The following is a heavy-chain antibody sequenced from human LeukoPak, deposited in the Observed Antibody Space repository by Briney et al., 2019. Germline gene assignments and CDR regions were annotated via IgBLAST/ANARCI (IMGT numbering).Heavy chain of an antibody. CDR1: GFTFSSYW. J-gene: IGHJ4*02. CDR3: ARQAYCGGDCYSGSSDY. Sequence: GGSLRLSCAASGFTFSSYWMSWVRQAPGKGLEWVANIKQDGSEKYYVDSVKGRFTISRDNAKNSLYLQMNSLRAEDTAVYYCARQAYCGGDCYSGSSDYWGQGTLVTVSS. V-gene: IGHV3-7*01. D-gene: IGHD2-21*02. CDR2: IKQDGSEK.